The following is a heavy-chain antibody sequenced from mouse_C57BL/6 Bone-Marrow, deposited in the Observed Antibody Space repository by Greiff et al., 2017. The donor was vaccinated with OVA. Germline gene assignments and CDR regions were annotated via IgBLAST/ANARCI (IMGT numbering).Heavy chain of an antibody. V-gene: IGHV5-9-1*02. CDR2: ISSGGDYI. Sequence: EVKVVESGEGLVKPGGSLKLSCAASGFTFSSYAMSWVRQTPEKRLEWVAYISSGGDYIYYADTVKGRFTISRDNARNTLYLQMSSLKSEDTAMXYCTRDPLGLAYWGQGTLVTVSA. D-gene: IGHD2-14*01. CDR3: TRDPLGLAY. CDR1: GFTFSSYA. J-gene: IGHJ3*01.